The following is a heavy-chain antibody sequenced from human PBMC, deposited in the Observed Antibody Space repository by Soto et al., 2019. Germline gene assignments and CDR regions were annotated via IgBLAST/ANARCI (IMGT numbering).Heavy chain of an antibody. Sequence: QVQLVQSGAEVKQPGSSVKVSCKTSGGTFSTYAIYWVRQAPVQGLEWMGAIIPLFGTADYAQKFQGRVTITADESTSTASMELSSLRSEDTAVYYCARPKGSYSSGYYYFDYWGQGTLVTVSS. V-gene: IGHV1-69*01. CDR3: ARPKGSYSSGYYYFDY. CDR2: IIPLFGTA. D-gene: IGHD6-19*01. CDR1: GGTFSTYA. J-gene: IGHJ4*02.